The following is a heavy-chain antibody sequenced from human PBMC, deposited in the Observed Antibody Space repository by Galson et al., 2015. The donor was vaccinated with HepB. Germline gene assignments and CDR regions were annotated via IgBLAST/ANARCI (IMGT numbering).Heavy chain of an antibody. D-gene: IGHD6-13*01. CDR3: ARVSIAAPSSWYAYNWFDP. V-gene: IGHV1-69*13. J-gene: IGHJ5*02. Sequence: SVKVSCKASGGTFSSYAISWVRQAPGQGLEWMGGIIPIFGTANYAQKFQGRVTITADESTSTAYMELSSLRSEDTAVYYCARVSIAAPSSWYAYNWFDPWGQGTLVTVSS. CDR1: GGTFSSYA. CDR2: IIPIFGTA.